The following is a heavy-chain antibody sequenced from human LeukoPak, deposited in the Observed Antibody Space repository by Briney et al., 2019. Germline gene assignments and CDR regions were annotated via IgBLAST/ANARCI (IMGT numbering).Heavy chain of an antibody. J-gene: IGHJ3*02. D-gene: IGHD3-22*01. CDR3: ARVKVIDAFDI. CDR1: GGSISSYY. Sequence: SETLSLSCTVSGGSISSYYWSWIQQPPGKGLEWIGYIYYSGSTNYNPSLKSRVTISVDTSKNQFSLKLSSVTAADTAVYYCARVKVIDAFDIWGQGTMVTVSS. V-gene: IGHV4-59*01. CDR2: IYYSGST.